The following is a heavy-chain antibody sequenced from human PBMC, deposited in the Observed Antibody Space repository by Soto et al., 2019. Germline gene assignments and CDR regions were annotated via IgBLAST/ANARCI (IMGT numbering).Heavy chain of an antibody. Sequence: NPSETLSLTCAVYGGSFSGYYWSWVRQPPGKGLEWIGEINHSGSTNYNPSLKSRVTISVDNSKNTLSLHLTTLKPEDTAVYHCAKDRVGGTFHTPLGFWGQGTLVTVSS. CDR2: INHSGST. CDR1: GGSFSGYY. D-gene: IGHD1-7*01. CDR3: AKDRVGGTFHTPLGF. V-gene: IGHV4-34*01. J-gene: IGHJ4*02.